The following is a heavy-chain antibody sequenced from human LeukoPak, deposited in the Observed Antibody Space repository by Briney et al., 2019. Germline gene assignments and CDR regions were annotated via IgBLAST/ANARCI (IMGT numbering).Heavy chain of an antibody. D-gene: IGHD6-19*01. V-gene: IGHV3-7*01. CDR1: GFTFSTYW. J-gene: IGHJ4*02. CDR3: ARDGLSVAVDY. CDR2: INQDGSQK. Sequence: PGGSLRLSCAASGFTFSTYWMSWVRQAPGKGLEWVANINQDGSQKNYKDSLKGRFTVSRDNAINSLYLQMNSLRAEDTAVYYCARDGLSVAVDYWGQGILATVSS.